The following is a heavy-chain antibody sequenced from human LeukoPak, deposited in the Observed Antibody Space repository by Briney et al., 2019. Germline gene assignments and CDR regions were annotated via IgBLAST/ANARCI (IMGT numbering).Heavy chain of an antibody. Sequence: PSETLSLTCAVYGGSFSGYYWSWIRQPPGKGLEWIGEINHSGSTNYNPSLKSRVTISVDTSKNQFSLKLSSVTAADTAVYYCARVRPSTWYGGRYFDYWGQGTLVTVSS. V-gene: IGHV4-34*01. CDR3: ARVRPSTWYGGRYFDY. J-gene: IGHJ4*02. CDR2: INHSGST. CDR1: GGSFSGYY. D-gene: IGHD3-10*01.